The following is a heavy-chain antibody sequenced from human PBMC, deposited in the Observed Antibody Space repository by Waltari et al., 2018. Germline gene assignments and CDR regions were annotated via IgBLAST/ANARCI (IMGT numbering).Heavy chain of an antibody. J-gene: IGHJ6*03. CDR3: ARVEDVGALDFYYMDI. V-gene: IGHV4-39*07. CDR1: GGSIRTSSYF. D-gene: IGHD1-26*01. Sequence: QLQLQESGPGLVKPSETLSLTCSVAGGSIRTSSYFWGWIRQPPGKGLEWIGNYYYTGSTYYNPALKSRVTISVDTSKNQFSLKLTSVTAADTAVYYCARVEDVGALDFYYMDIWGKGTTVTIS. CDR2: YYYTGST.